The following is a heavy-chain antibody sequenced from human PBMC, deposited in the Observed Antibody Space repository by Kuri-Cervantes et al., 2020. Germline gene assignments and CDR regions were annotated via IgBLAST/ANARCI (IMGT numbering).Heavy chain of an antibody. D-gene: IGHD2-2*01. CDR2: IKQDGSEK. Sequence: GGSLRLSCVASGFTFSSYSMNWVRQAPGKGLEWVANIKQDGSEKYYVESVKGRFTISRDNAKNSLYLQMNSLRAEDTAVYYCARDARPWGIVPAAIEDHYFDYWGHGTLVTVSS. CDR1: GFTFSSYS. CDR3: ARDARPWGIVPAAIEDHYFDY. J-gene: IGHJ4*01. V-gene: IGHV3-7*03.